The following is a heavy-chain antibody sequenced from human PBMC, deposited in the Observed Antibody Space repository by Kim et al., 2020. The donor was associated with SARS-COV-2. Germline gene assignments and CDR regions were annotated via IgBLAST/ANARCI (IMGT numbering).Heavy chain of an antibody. D-gene: IGHD3-3*01. J-gene: IGHJ6*01. V-gene: IGHV3-9*01. CDR1: GFTFDDYA. Sequence: GGSLRLSCAASGFTFDDYAMHWVRQAPGKGLEWVSGISWNSGSIGYADSVKGRFTISRDNAKNSLYLQMNSLRAEDTALYYCAKGVRYYDFWSGYDYYY. CDR3: AKGVRYYDFWSGYDYYY. CDR2: ISWNSGSI.